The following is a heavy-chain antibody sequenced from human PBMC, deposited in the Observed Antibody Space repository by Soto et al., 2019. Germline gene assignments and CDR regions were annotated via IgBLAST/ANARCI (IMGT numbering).Heavy chain of an antibody. CDR2: IYHSGST. V-gene: IGHV4-38-2*02. Sequence: SETLSLTCAVSGYSIGSGYHWGWIRQPPGKGLEWIGSIYHSGSTYYNPSLKSRVTISVDTSKNQFSLKLSSVTAADTAVYYCARDWAKYYDFWSGTYGMDVWGQGTTVTVSS. J-gene: IGHJ6*02. D-gene: IGHD3-3*01. CDR3: ARDWAKYYDFWSGTYGMDV. CDR1: GYSIGSGYH.